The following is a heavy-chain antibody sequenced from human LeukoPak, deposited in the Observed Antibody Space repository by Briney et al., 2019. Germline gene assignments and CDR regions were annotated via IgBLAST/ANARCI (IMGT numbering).Heavy chain of an antibody. V-gene: IGHV4-34*01. Sequence: PSETLSLTCAVYGVSFSGYYWTWIRQPPGKGLEWIGEINHSGSTNYNPSLKSRVTISVDTSKNQFSLKLSSVTAADTAVYYCARYAETLMVRGVIKQAWYFDLWGRGTLVTVSS. CDR3: ARYAETLMVRGVIKQAWYFDL. J-gene: IGHJ2*01. CDR2: INHSGST. D-gene: IGHD3-10*01. CDR1: GVSFSGYY.